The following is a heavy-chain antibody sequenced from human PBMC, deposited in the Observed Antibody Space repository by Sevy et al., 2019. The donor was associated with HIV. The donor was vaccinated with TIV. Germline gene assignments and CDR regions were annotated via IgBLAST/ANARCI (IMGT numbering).Heavy chain of an antibody. CDR1: GFTFSSYD. D-gene: IGHD5-12*01. CDR3: ARTRGYSDYGMDV. V-gene: IGHV3-13*01. J-gene: IGHJ6*02. Sequence: GGYLRLSCGASGFTFSSYDMHWVRQAAGKGLEWVSGIGSGGDAYYPGSVKGRFTISRENAKNSLYLQMNSLRAGDTAVYYCARTRGYSDYGMDVWGQGTTVTVSS. CDR2: IGSGGDA.